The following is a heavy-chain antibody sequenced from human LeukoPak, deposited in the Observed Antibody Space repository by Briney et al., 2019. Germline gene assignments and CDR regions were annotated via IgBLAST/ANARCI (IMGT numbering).Heavy chain of an antibody. Sequence: ASVKVSCKASGGTFSSYAISWVRQAPGQGLEWMGWINPNSGGTNYAQKFQGRVTMTRDTSISTAYMELSRLRSDDTAVYYCARDKSTISFDYYDSSGFFDYWGQGTLVTVSS. CDR2: INPNSGGT. J-gene: IGHJ4*02. V-gene: IGHV1-2*02. CDR1: GGTFSSYA. D-gene: IGHD3-22*01. CDR3: ARDKSTISFDYYDSSGFFDY.